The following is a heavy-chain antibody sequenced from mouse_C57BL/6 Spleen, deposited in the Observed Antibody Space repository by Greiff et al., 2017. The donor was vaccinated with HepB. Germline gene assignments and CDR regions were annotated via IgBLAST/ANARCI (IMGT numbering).Heavy chain of an antibody. J-gene: IGHJ2*01. Sequence: VQLQQSGAELVRPGASVTLSCKASGYTFTDYEMHWVKQTPVHGLEWIGAIDPETGGTASNQKFKGKAIMTADKSSSTADMELRILTSEDSAVYYCTRAEILLLHYWGQGTTLTVSS. CDR1: GYTFTDYE. CDR2: IDPETGGT. D-gene: IGHD1-1*01. CDR3: TRAEILLLHY. V-gene: IGHV1-15*01.